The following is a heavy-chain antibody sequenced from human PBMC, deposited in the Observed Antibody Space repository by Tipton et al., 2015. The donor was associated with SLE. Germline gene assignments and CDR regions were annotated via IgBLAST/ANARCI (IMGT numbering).Heavy chain of an antibody. J-gene: IGHJ2*01. CDR2: IYYSGST. CDR3: ARRRYSSSSGDWYFDL. V-gene: IGHV4-39*07. CDR1: GGSISSSSYY. D-gene: IGHD6-6*01. Sequence: LRLSCTVSGGSISSSSYYWGWIRQPPGKGLEWIGSIYYSGSTYYNPSLKSRVTISVDTSKNQFSLKLSSVTAADTAVYYCARRRYSSSSGDWYFDLWGRGTLVTVSS.